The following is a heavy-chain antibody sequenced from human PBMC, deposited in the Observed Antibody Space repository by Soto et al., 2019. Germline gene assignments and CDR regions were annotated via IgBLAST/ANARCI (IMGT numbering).Heavy chain of an antibody. D-gene: IGHD6-13*01. CDR2: VYTSGST. CDR3: ARGSSSSWSDYFQH. V-gene: IGHV4-4*07. J-gene: IGHJ1*01. Sequence: QVQLQESGPGLVKPSETLSLTCSVSGGSTSSYYWSWSRQPAGKGLEWIGRVYTSGSTNYSPSLKSRVTMSVDTSKNQFYLNLRSVTAADTAVYYCARGSSSSWSDYFQHWGQGTLVTVSS. CDR1: GGSTSSYY.